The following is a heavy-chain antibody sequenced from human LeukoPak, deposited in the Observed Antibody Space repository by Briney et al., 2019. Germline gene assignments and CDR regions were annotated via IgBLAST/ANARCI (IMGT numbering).Heavy chain of an antibody. D-gene: IGHD3-22*01. J-gene: IGHJ4*02. CDR1: VYTFTTHG. V-gene: IGHV1-18*01. Sequence: ASVKDSCKASVYTFTTHGISWVGQAPGQGLEWMGWISAYNGNTKYAQKLQGRVTMSTDTSTSTTYMEVRSLRSDDTAVYYCARQSSSGHLNEYYFDYWGQGTLVTVSS. CDR2: ISAYNGNT. CDR3: ARQSSSGHLNEYYFDY.